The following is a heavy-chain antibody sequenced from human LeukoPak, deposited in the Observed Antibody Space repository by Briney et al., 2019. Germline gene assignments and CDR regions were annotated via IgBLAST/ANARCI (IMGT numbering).Heavy chain of an antibody. Sequence: GGSLRLSCAASGFTFSSYGMHWVRQAPGKGLEWVAVIWYDGSNKYYADSVKGRFTISRDNSKNTLYLQMNSLRAEDTAVYYCARDHSSGMFREVTWIDYWGQGTLVPVSS. J-gene: IGHJ4*02. CDR3: ARDHSSGMFREVTWIDY. CDR1: GFTFSSYG. D-gene: IGHD3-10*01. V-gene: IGHV3-33*01. CDR2: IWYDGSNK.